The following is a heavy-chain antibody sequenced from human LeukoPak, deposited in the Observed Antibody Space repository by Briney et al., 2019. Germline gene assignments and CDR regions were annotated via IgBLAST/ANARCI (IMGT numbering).Heavy chain of an antibody. J-gene: IGHJ4*02. D-gene: IGHD2-15*01. CDR2: IYSGGST. CDR3: ARAERGGFDY. V-gene: IGHV3-66*01. Sequence: GGSLRLSCAASGFVVSDKFMAWVRQAPGKGLEWVSVIYSGGSTYYADSVKGRFTISRDNSKDTLYLQMNSLRAEDTAVYYCARAERGGFDYWGQGTLVTVSS. CDR1: GFVVSDKF.